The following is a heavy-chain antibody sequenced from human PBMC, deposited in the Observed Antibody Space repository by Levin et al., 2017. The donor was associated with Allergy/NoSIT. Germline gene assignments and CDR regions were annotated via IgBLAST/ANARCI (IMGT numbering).Heavy chain of an antibody. D-gene: IGHD6-13*01. CDR2: ISYDGSNK. Sequence: GGSLRLSCAASGFTFSSYAMHWVRQAPGKGLEWVAVISYDGSNKYYADSVKGRFTISRDNSKNTLYLQMNSLRAEDTAVYYCARGGGISSWYNWFDPWGQGTLVTVSS. CDR3: ARGGGISSWYNWFDP. V-gene: IGHV3-30-3*01. CDR1: GFTFSSYA. J-gene: IGHJ5*02.